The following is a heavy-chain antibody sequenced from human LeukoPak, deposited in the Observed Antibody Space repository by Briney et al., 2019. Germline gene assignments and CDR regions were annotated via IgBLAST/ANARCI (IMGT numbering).Heavy chain of an antibody. CDR1: GGSISSYY. V-gene: IGHV4-59*01. CDR3: ARAAYDYVWGSYPLDY. D-gene: IGHD3-16*01. CDR2: IYYSGST. J-gene: IGHJ4*02. Sequence: SETLSLTCTVSGGSISSYYWSWIRQPPGKGLEWIGYIYYSGSTNYNPSLKSRVTISVDTSKNQFSLKLSSVTAADTAVYYCARAAYDYVWGSYPLDYWGQGTLVTVSS.